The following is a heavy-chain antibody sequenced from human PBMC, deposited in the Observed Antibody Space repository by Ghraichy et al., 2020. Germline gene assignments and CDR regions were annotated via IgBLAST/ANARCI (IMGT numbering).Heavy chain of an antibody. D-gene: IGHD3-3*01. CDR2: ISSSGSTI. CDR3: ARRNDFWSGYYTPYSSRSGSSMDV. Sequence: GGSLRLSCAASGFTFSDYYMSWIRQAPGKGLEWVSYISSSGSTIYYADSVKGRFTISRDNAKNSLYLQMNSLRAEDTAVYYCARRNDFWSGYYTPYSSRSGSSMDVWGKGTTVTVSS. CDR1: GFTFSDYY. J-gene: IGHJ6*04. V-gene: IGHV3-11*01.